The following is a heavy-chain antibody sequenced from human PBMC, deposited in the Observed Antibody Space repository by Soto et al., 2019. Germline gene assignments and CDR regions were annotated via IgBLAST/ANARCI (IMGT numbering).Heavy chain of an antibody. CDR1: GFTFSSYA. D-gene: IGHD3-22*01. V-gene: IGHV3-30-3*01. CDR3: AREPYYDSSGYYDY. Sequence: GGSLRLSCAASGFTFSSYAMHWVRQAPGKVLEWVAVISYDGSNKYYADSVKGRFTISRDNSKNTLYLQMNSLRAEDTAVYYCAREPYYDSSGYYDYWGQGTLVTVSS. J-gene: IGHJ4*02. CDR2: ISYDGSNK.